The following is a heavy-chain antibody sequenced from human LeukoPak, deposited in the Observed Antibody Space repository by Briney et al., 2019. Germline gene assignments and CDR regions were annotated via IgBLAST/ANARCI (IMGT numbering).Heavy chain of an antibody. CDR1: GGSLSSYY. V-gene: IGHV4-59*01. CDR2: IYYSGST. D-gene: IGHD3-9*01. J-gene: IGHJ6*02. Sequence: SETLSLTCTVSGGSLSSYYWSWIRQPPGKGLEWIGYIYYSGSTNYNPSLKSRVTISVDTSKNQFSLKLSSVTAADTAVYYCARTLTGYYPHYYYGMDVWGQGTTVTVSS. CDR3: ARTLTGYYPHYYYGMDV.